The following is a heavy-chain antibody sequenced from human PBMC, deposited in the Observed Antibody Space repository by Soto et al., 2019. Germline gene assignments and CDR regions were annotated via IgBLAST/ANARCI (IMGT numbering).Heavy chain of an antibody. D-gene: IGHD4-17*01. Sequence: GGSLRLSCAASGFTFSSYWMHWVRQAPGKGLVWVSRINSDGSSTSYADSVKGRFTISRDNAKNTLYLQINSLRAEDTAVYYCASIFDYGDYFDYWGQGTLVTVSS. CDR3: ASIFDYGDYFDY. CDR1: GFTFSSYW. V-gene: IGHV3-74*01. CDR2: INSDGSST. J-gene: IGHJ4*02.